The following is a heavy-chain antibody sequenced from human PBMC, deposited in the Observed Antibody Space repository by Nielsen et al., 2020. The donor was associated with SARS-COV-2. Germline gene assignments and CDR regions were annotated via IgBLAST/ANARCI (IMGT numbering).Heavy chain of an antibody. CDR2: ISSSSYTK. J-gene: IGHJ4*02. V-gene: IGHV3-48*04. CDR3: ARASPPMYSE. D-gene: IGHD3-3*01. Sequence: GGSLTLSCAASKFPFSRFSMIWVRQGPGKGLEWISYISSSSYTKYYADSVKGRFIISRDNAKNSLYLQMNNLRLDDSAVYFCARASPPMYSEGGQGAVVTVSS. CDR1: KFPFSRFS.